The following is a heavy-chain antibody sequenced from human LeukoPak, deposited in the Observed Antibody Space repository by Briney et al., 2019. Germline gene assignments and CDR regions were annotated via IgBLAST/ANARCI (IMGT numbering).Heavy chain of an antibody. CDR2: IYYSGTT. CDR1: GGSITSYY. Sequence: SETLSLTCTVSGGSITSYYWNWIRQPPGKGLEWIGYIYYSGTTNYNPSLKSRVTISVDTSKNQFSLKLSSVTAADTAVYYCARGVYIAAAQYGYWGQGTLVTVSS. V-gene: IGHV4-59*01. D-gene: IGHD6-13*01. J-gene: IGHJ4*02. CDR3: ARGVYIAAAQYGY.